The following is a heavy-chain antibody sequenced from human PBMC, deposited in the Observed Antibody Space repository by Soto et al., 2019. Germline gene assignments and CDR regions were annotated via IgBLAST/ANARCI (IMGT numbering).Heavy chain of an antibody. V-gene: IGHV3-66*01. D-gene: IGHD6-19*01. CDR2: IYAGGTS. CDR1: GFTVRTSY. J-gene: IGHJ4*02. Sequence: EVQLVESGGGLVQPGGSLRLSCAASGFTVRTSYMNWVRQSPGRGLEWRSVIYAGGTSYHADSVKGRFTISRDESRNTVYLLMNRLGAEDTAVYYCAREITSGWNAFDCWGQGTLVTVSS. CDR3: AREITSGWNAFDC.